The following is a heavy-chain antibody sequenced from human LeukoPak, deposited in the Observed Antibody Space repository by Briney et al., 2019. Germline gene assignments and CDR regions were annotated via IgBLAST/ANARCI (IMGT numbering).Heavy chain of an antibody. CDR2: INHSGST. D-gene: IGHD6-19*01. J-gene: IGHJ4*02. CDR3: AREEVSSGRTAFSDY. Sequence: SETLSLTCAVYGGSFSGYYWSWIRQPPGKGLEWIGEINHSGSTNYNPSLKSRVTISVDTSKNQFSLKLSSVTAADTAVYYCAREEVSSGRTAFSDYWGQGTLVTVSS. V-gene: IGHV4-34*01. CDR1: GGSFSGYY.